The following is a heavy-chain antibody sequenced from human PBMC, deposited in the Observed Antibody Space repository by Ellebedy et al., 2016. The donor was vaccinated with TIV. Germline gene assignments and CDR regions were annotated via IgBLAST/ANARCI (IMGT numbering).Heavy chain of an antibody. D-gene: IGHD5-12*01. V-gene: IGHV1-24*01. CDR3: ATCGEWLRFPAFDI. CDR1: GYTLTELS. CDR2: FDPEDGET. Sequence: ASVKVSXKVSGYTLTELSMHWVRQAPGKGLEWMGGFDPEDGETIYAQKFQGRVTMTEDTSTDTAYMELSSLRSEDTAVYYCATCGEWLRFPAFDIWGQGTMVTVSS. J-gene: IGHJ3*02.